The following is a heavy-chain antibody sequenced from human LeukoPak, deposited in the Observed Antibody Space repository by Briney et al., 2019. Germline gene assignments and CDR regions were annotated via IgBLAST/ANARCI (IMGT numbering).Heavy chain of an antibody. J-gene: IGHJ4*02. Sequence: GGSLRLSCAASGFTFSSYWMSWVRQAPGKGLEWAADITGAGGGTNYADSVKGRFTISRDNSENSVYLQMNSLRVEDTAMYYCVKGPRRYSGRYDSWGQGTLVTVSP. D-gene: IGHD5-12*01. CDR2: ITGAGGGT. CDR1: GFTFSSYW. V-gene: IGHV3-23*01. CDR3: VKGPRRYSGRYDS.